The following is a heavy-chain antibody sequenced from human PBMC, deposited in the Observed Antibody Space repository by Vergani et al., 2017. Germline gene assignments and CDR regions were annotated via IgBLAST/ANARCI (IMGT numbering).Heavy chain of an antibody. CDR1: GYTFTSYD. J-gene: IGHJ6*03. V-gene: IGHV1-8*01. Sequence: QVQLVQSGAEVKKPGASVKVSCKASGYTFTSYDINWVRQATGQGLEWMGWMNPNSGNTGYAQKFQGRVTMTRNTSISTAYMELSSLRSEDTAVYYCARGVRFGELFGTNYYYYYYMDVWGKGP. CDR2: MNPNSGNT. D-gene: IGHD3-10*01. CDR3: ARGVRFGELFGTNYYYYYYMDV.